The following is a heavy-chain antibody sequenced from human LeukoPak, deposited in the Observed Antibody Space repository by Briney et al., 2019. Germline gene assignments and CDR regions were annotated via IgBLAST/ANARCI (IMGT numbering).Heavy chain of an antibody. Sequence: KDGESLKISCKGSGYSFTSYWIGWVRQMPGKGLEWMGIIYPGDSDTRYSPSFQGQVTISADKSISTAYLQWSSLKASDTAMYYCARHYYYGSGSYSRIDYWGQGTLVTVSS. CDR1: GYSFTSYW. D-gene: IGHD3-10*01. CDR3: ARHYYYGSGSYSRIDY. V-gene: IGHV5-51*01. CDR2: IYPGDSDT. J-gene: IGHJ4*02.